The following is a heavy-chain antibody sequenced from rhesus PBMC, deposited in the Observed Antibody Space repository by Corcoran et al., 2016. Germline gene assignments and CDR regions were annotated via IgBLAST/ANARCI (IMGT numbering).Heavy chain of an antibody. Sequence: EVQLVESGGGLVQPGGSLRRSCAASGFTFGDYGLHWVRQEPGKGQGATSPIAMASSYIPYADSVKGQFTISRDNAKNSLSLQMRSLRAEDTAVYYCTRGAYWYFDIWGPGTPITISS. CDR3: TRGAYWYFDI. J-gene: IGHJ2*01. CDR2: IAMASSYI. V-gene: IGHV3-183*01. CDR1: GFTFGDYG.